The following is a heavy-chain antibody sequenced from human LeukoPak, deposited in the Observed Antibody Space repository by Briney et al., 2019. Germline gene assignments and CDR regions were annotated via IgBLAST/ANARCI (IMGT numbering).Heavy chain of an antibody. V-gene: IGHV3-30*18. CDR3: AKKSLRYYMDV. CDR1: GFTFSSYG. J-gene: IGHJ6*03. Sequence: PGGSLRLSCAASGFTFSSYGMHWVRQAPGKGLEWVAVISYDGSNKYYADSVKGRFTISRDNSKNTLYLQMNSLRAEDTAVYYCAKKSLRYYMDVWGKGTTVTVSS. CDR2: ISYDGSNK.